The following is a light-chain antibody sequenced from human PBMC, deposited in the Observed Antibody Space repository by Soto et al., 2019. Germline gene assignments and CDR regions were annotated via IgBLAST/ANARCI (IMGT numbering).Light chain of an antibody. CDR2: DAS. J-gene: IGKJ5*01. V-gene: IGKV3-11*01. Sequence: EIMLTQSPGTLSLSPGERATLSCRASQTVSSYLLWYQQKRGQAPRLLIYDASNRATGIPARFSGSGSGTDFTLTISSLGPEDFAVYYCQHRMNWPLTFGQGTRLEIK. CDR1: QTVSSY. CDR3: QHRMNWPLT.